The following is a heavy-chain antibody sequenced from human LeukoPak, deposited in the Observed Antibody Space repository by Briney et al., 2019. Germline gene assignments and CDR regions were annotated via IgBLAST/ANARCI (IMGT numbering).Heavy chain of an antibody. J-gene: IGHJ6*03. D-gene: IGHD6-13*01. CDR3: AKDARAYSSSWYGYYYYYYMDV. Sequence: GGSLRLSCAASGFTFSSYGMSWVRQAPGKGLEWVSAISGSGGSTCYADSVKGRFTISRDNSKNTLYLQMNSLRAEDTAVYYCAKDARAYSSSWYGYYYYYYMDVWGKGTTVTISS. CDR1: GFTFSSYG. V-gene: IGHV3-23*01. CDR2: ISGSGGST.